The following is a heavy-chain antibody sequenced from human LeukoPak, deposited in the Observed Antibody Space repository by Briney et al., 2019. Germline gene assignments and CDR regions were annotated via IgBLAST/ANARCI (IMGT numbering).Heavy chain of an antibody. CDR1: GGSFSGYY. V-gene: IGHV4-59*08. CDR3: ARTINGWYNFDY. CDR2: IYYSGST. Sequence: KPSETLSLTCAVYGGSFSGYYWSWIRQPPGKGLEWIGYIYYSGSTNYNPSLKSRVTISVDTSKNQFSLKLSSVTAADTAVFYCARTINGWYNFDYWGQGTLVTVSS. J-gene: IGHJ4*02. D-gene: IGHD6-19*01.